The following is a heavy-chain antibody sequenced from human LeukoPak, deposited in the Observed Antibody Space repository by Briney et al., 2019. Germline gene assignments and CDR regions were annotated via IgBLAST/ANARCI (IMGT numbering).Heavy chain of an antibody. CDR1: GFTFSSYA. D-gene: IGHD5-18*01. Sequence: GSLRLSCAASGFTFSSYAMHWVRQAPGKGLEWVAVISYDGSNKYYADSVKGRFTISRDNSKNTLYLQMNSLRAEDTAVYYCARTSIPAMVNALDYWGQGTLVTVSS. CDR3: ARTSIPAMVNALDY. J-gene: IGHJ4*02. V-gene: IGHV3-30-3*01. CDR2: ISYDGSNK.